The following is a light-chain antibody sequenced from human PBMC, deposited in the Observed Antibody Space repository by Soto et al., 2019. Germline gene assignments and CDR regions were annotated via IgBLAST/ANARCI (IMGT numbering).Light chain of an antibody. Sequence: EIVMTQSPATLSVSPGERATLSCRASQSVSSYLAWYQQKPGQAPRLLIFAASTRATGIPARFSGSGSATEFTLTISSLQSEDVGVYFCQQYHMWPLTSGGGTKVDIK. CDR1: QSVSSY. CDR3: QQYHMWPLT. V-gene: IGKV3-15*01. CDR2: AAS. J-gene: IGKJ4*01.